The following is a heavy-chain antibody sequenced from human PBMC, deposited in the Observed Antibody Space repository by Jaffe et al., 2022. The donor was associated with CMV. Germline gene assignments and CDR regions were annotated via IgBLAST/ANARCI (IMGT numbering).Heavy chain of an antibody. CDR1: GGSFSGYY. CDR3: ARAPYSGSYYYY. J-gene: IGHJ4*02. V-gene: IGHV4-34*01. CDR2: INHSGST. Sequence: QVQLQQWGAGLLKPSETLSLTCAVYGGSFSGYYWSWIRQPPGKGLEWIGEINHSGSTNYNPSLKSRVTISVDTSKNQFSLKLSSVTAADTAVYYCARAPYSGSYYYYWGQGTLVTVSS. D-gene: IGHD1-26*01.